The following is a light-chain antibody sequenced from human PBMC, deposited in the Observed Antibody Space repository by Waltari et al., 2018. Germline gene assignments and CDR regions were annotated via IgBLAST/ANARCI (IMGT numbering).Light chain of an antibody. CDR2: HAS. Sequence: MTQSPDTLSMSAGESVTLPCRASRHIGGSLAWYQQKAGQAPRLLFYHASTRATRVADRFSAAGSGTDFTLTISSLRSEDSAVYYCQQYNDWPPYTFGQGTKLE. J-gene: IGKJ2*01. CDR1: RHIGGS. CDR3: QQYNDWPPYT. V-gene: IGKV3-15*01.